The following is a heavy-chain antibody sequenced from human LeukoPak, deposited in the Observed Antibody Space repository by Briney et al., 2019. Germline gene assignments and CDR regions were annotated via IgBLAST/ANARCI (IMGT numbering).Heavy chain of an antibody. D-gene: IGHD2-15*01. Sequence: GGSLRLSCEASGFTFSDYEMNWVRQAPGKGLEWVSFINSGGTTMYYADSVKGRFTVSRDNAKNSLYLQMNSLRAEDTAVYYCARDHDGDCSGGNGYLTPFDYWGQGTLVTVSS. J-gene: IGHJ4*02. CDR1: GFTFSDYE. CDR2: INSGGTTM. CDR3: ARDHDGDCSGGNGYLTPFDY. V-gene: IGHV3-48*03.